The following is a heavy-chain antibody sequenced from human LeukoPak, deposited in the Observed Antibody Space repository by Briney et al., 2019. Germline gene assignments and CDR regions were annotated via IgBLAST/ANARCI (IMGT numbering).Heavy chain of an antibody. CDR1: GGSISSYY. D-gene: IGHD3-22*01. Sequence: SETLSLTCTVSGGSISSYYWSWIRQPPGKGLEWIGCIYYSGSTNYNPSLKSRVTISVDTSKNQFSLKLSSVTAADTAVYYCARGPRGDYYDSSGYYYRAKRGWFDPWGQGTLVTVSS. J-gene: IGHJ5*02. CDR3: ARGPRGDYYDSSGYYYRAKRGWFDP. CDR2: IYYSGST. V-gene: IGHV4-59*01.